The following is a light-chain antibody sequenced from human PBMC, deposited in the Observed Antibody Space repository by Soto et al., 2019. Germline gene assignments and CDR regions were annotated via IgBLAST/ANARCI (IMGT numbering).Light chain of an antibody. V-gene: IGKV2-28*01. CDR2: LGS. CDR1: QSLLHSNGNIY. Sequence: DIVLTQSPLSLPVTPGEPASISCRSSQSLLHSNGNIYLDWYLQKPGQSPQLLIYLGSIRASGVHDRFSGSESVTDFTLKITRVEAENVGVYYCMRARQAPRTFVLGTKVEIK. J-gene: IGKJ1*01. CDR3: MRARQAPRT.